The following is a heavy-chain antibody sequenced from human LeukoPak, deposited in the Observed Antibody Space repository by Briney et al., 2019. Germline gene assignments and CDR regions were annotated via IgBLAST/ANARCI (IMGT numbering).Heavy chain of an antibody. D-gene: IGHD6-19*01. CDR1: GLTFSSHG. CDR2: ISYDGSNK. CDR3: AKETSSGWYFADYYYGMDV. J-gene: IGHJ6*02. V-gene: IGHV3-30*18. Sequence: PGRSLRLSCAASGLTFSSHGMHWVRQAPGKGLEWVAVISYDGSNKYYADSVKGRFTISRDNSKNTLYLQMNSLRAEDTAVYYCAKETSSGWYFADYYYGMDVWGQGTTVTVSS.